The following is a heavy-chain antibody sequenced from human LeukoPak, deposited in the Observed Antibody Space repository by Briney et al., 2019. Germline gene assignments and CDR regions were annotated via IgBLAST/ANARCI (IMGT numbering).Heavy chain of an antibody. D-gene: IGHD6-6*01. J-gene: IGHJ4*02. CDR3: ARGLSGSSSPLYPFDS. V-gene: IGHV3-48*02. CDR1: GFSFTDYP. CDR2: IRTTAEGAKYA. Sequence: GGSLRLSCATSGFSFTDYPMNWVRQAPGKGLEWISNIRTTAEGAKYAYYADSVKGRVTISSDDGKNTLYLHMNSLRDDDTAVYYCARGLSGSSSPLYPFDSWGQGALVTVSS.